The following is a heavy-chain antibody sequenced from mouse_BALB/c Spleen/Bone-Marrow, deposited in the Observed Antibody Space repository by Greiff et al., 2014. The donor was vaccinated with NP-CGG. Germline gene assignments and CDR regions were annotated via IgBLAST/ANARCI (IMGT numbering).Heavy chain of an antibody. CDR3: AHDAPFAY. Sequence: VQLQQPGAELVKPGASVKLSCTTSGFNIKDTYIHWVKQRPEQGLEWIGRIDPANGNTKYDPEFKGKATITADTSSNTAYLHLSGLTSEDTAVYSCAHDAPFAYWGQGTLVTVSA. V-gene: IGHV14-3*02. J-gene: IGHJ3*01. D-gene: IGHD2-3*01. CDR2: IDPANGNT. CDR1: GFNIKDTY.